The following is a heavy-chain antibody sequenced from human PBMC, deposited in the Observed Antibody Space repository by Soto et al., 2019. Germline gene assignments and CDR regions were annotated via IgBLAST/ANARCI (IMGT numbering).Heavy chain of an antibody. CDR1: GGSFSGYF. D-gene: IGHD3-3*01. V-gene: IGHV4-34*01. J-gene: IGHJ5*02. CDR3: ARLDFRSGYYGGRFDP. Sequence: SETLSLTCTVSGGSFSGYFWTWIRQPPGKGLEWLAEINHSGITNYNPSVESRVSMSVDRSENQFSLKLTSVTASDTAVYYCARLDFRSGYYGGRFDPWGQGTLVTV. CDR2: INHSGIT.